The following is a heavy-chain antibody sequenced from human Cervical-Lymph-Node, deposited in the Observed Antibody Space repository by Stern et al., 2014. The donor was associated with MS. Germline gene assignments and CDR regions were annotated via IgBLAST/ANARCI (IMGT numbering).Heavy chain of an antibody. CDR2: IYYRGRP. CDR3: ARSGYYGIDV. CDR1: GDSVSSEDYY. D-gene: IGHD1-26*01. Sequence: QVQLQESGPGLVRPSETLSLTCTASGDSVSSEDYYWSWIRQSPGKDLEWIGYIYYRGRPNYNPSLKRRLTISLDTPKTQFSRRLISVTAADTAVYYCARSGYYGIDVWGQGTTVIVSS. J-gene: IGHJ6*02. V-gene: IGHV4-61*08.